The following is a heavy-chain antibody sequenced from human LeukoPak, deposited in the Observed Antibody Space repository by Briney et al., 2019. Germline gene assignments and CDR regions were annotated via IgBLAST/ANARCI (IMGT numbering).Heavy chain of an antibody. D-gene: IGHD3-22*01. J-gene: IGHJ3*02. CDR3: ARDLAYDSSGYYPNDAFDI. CDR1: GGSISSYY. V-gene: IGHV4-59*01. Sequence: SETLSLTCTVSGGSISSYYWSWIRQPPGKGLEWIGYIYYSGSTNYNPSLKSRVTISVDTSKNQFSLKLSSVTAADTAVYYCARDLAYDSSGYYPNDAFDIWGQGTMVTVSS. CDR2: IYYSGST.